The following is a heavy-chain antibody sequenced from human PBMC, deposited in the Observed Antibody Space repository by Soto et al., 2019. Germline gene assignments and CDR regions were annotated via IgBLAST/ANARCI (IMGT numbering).Heavy chain of an antibody. Sequence: SETLSLTCAVSGGSIRSGGCYWSWIRQHPGKGLEWIGYIYYSGSTYYNPSLKSRVTISVDTSKNQFSLKLSSVTAADTAVYYCARSSTSANYFDYWGQGTLVTVSS. D-gene: IGHD2-2*01. V-gene: IGHV4-31*11. CDR2: IYYSGST. CDR1: GGSIRSGGCY. CDR3: ARSSTSANYFDY. J-gene: IGHJ4*02.